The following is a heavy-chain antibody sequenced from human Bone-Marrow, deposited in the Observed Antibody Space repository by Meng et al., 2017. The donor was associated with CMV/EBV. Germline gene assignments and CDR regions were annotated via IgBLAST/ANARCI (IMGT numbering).Heavy chain of an antibody. D-gene: IGHD1-26*01. J-gene: IGHJ3*02. Sequence: SETLSLTCAVYGGSFSGYYWSWIRQPPGKGLEWIEEINHSGSTNYNPSLKSRVTISVDTSKNQFSLKLSSVTAADTAVYYCARGGLVGATYDAFDIWGQGTMVTVSS. CDR1: GGSFSGYY. CDR3: ARGGLVGATYDAFDI. V-gene: IGHV4-34*01. CDR2: INHSGST.